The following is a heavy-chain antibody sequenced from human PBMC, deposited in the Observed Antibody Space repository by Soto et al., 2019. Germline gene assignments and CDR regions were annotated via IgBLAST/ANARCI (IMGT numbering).Heavy chain of an antibody. CDR3: AKRSIAAAGTIGKGWFDT. D-gene: IGHD6-13*01. CDR2: ISGSGGST. V-gene: IGHV3-23*01. J-gene: IGHJ5*02. CDR1: GFTFSSYA. Sequence: EVQLLESGGGLVQPGGSLRLSCAASGFTFSSYAMSWVRQAPGKGPEWVSAISGSGGSTYYADSVKGRFTISRDNSKNTLYLQMNSLRAEDTAVYYCAKRSIAAAGTIGKGWFDTWGQGTLVTVSS.